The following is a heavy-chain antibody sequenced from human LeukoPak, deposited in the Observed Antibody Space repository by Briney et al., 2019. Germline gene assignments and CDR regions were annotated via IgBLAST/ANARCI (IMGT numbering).Heavy chain of an antibody. V-gene: IGHV3-23*01. CDR3: AKGWDNFYFYYYMDV. J-gene: IGHJ6*03. CDR2: ISGTADTT. CDR1: GFYSNDYARYA. D-gene: IGHD1-26*01. Sequence: PGGSLRLSCAGSGFYSNDYARYAMSWVRQARGKGLEWVSAISGTADTTKYADSVKGRFTISRDNSKNTLYLQMNSLRAEDTAVYYCAKGWDNFYFYYYMDVWGKGTMVTVSS.